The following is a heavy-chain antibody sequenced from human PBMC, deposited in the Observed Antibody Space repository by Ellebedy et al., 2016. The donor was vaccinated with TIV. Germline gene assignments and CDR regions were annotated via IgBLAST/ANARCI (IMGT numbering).Heavy chain of an antibody. CDR2: INPISGGA. CDR3: ARGMWYDS. J-gene: IGHJ5*01. Sequence: AASVKVSCKASGYTFIGHYLHWVRQAPGQGLEWMGWINPISGGAYYAQKFQGRVTMTRDTSISTAYMDLWRLTFDDTAVYYCARGMWYDSWGQGTLVTVSS. V-gene: IGHV1-2*02. CDR1: GYTFIGHY.